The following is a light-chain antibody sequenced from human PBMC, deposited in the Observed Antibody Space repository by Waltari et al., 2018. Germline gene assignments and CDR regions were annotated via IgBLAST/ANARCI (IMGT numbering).Light chain of an antibody. CDR3: QQRSNWPPVT. CDR2: DSS. Sequence: EIVLTQSPATLSLSPGERATLSCRASHSLSSYLAWYQQKPGQAPRLLIYDSSNRATGIPARFSGSGSGTDFTLTISSLEPDDFAVYYCQQRSNWPPVTFGQGTRLEIK. CDR1: HSLSSY. V-gene: IGKV3-11*01. J-gene: IGKJ5*01.